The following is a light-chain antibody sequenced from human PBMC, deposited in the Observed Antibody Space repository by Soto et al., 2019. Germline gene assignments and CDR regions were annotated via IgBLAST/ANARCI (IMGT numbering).Light chain of an antibody. J-gene: IGKJ1*01. Sequence: DIQMTQSPRFLSASVGDRVTITCRASQNIRTYLTWCQQKPGKGPTVLIYAASTLQRGVPSRFSGSTTGTDFTLTITGLQPEDSATYYCQQTLSVPRTFGLGTKVDIK. CDR3: QQTLSVPRT. CDR1: QNIRTY. CDR2: AAS. V-gene: IGKV1-39*01.